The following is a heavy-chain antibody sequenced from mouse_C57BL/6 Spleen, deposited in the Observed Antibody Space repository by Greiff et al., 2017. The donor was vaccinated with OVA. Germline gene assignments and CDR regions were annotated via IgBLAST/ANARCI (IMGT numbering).Heavy chain of an antibody. CDR1: GYTFTSYW. CDR3: ARSGSGYAMDY. V-gene: IGHV1-61*01. J-gene: IGHJ4*01. Sequence: QVQLQQPGAELVRPGSSVKLSCKASGYTFTSYWMDWVKQRPGQGLEWIGNIYPSDSETHYNQKFKGKATLTADKSSSTAYMQLSSLTSEDSAVYFCARSGSGYAMDYWGQGTSVTVSS. D-gene: IGHD3-2*02. CDR2: IYPSDSET.